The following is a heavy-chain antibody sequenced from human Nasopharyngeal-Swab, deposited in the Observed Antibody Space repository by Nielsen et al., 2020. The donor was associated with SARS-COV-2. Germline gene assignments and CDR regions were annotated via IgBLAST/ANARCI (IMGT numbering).Heavy chain of an antibody. J-gene: IGHJ6*02. CDR3: ARDSYGSGSDYYYYGMDV. CDR1: GFTFSSYW. Sequence: GESLKISCEASGFTFSSYWMSWVRQAPGKGLEWVANIKQDGSEKYYVDSVKGRFTISRDNAKNSLYLQMNSLRAEDTAVYYCARDSYGSGSDYYYYGMDVWGQGTTVTVSS. D-gene: IGHD3-10*01. V-gene: IGHV3-7*01. CDR2: IKQDGSEK.